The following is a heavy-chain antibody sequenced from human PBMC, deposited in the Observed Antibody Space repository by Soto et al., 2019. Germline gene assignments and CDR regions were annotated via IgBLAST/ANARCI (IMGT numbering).Heavy chain of an antibody. D-gene: IGHD3-22*01. J-gene: IGHJ1*01. V-gene: IGHV1-69*13. Sequence: SVKVSCKASGGTFSSYAISWVRQAPGQGLEWMGGIIPIFGTANYAQKFQGRVTITADESTSTAYMELGSLRSEDTAVYYCARAPFGSGYQMQGTLLAPFQHWGQGTLVTVSS. CDR2: IIPIFGTA. CDR1: GGTFSSYA. CDR3: ARAPFGSGYQMQGTLLAPFQH.